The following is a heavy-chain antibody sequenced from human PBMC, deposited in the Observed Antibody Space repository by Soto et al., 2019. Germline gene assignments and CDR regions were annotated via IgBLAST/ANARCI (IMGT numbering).Heavy chain of an antibody. CDR2: INPNSGGT. D-gene: IGHD6-19*01. Sequence: ASVKVSCKASGYTFTSYGISWVRQAPGQGLEWMGWINPNSGGTNYAQKFQGWVTMTRDTSISTAYMELSRLRSDDTSLYYCAREGVYSSGCVDYWGQGTLVTVSS. J-gene: IGHJ4*02. V-gene: IGHV1-2*04. CDR3: AREGVYSSGCVDY. CDR1: GYTFTSYG.